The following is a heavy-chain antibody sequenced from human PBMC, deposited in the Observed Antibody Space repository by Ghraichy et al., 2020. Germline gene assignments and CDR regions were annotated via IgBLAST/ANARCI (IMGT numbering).Heavy chain of an antibody. CDR3: ATQLGYCSGGSCYDYCFLLMLRRAPTSTPYPTLFPYTTLFDL. J-gene: IGHJ2*01. V-gene: IGHV3-48*03. Sequence: YISSSGSTIYYADSVKGRFTISRDNAKNSLYLQMNSLRAEDTAVYYCATQLGYCSGGSCYDYCFLLMLRRAPTSTPYPTLFPYTTLFDLWG. CDR2: ISSSGSTI. D-gene: IGHD2-15*01.